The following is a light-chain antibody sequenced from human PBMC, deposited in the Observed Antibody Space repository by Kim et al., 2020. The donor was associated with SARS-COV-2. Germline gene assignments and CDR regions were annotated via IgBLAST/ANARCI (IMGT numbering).Light chain of an antibody. Sequence: CPGERAHHSCRARQSISNSLAWYQQKPGQAPRLRSYGASTRAIGIPARFSGGGSGTEFTLTISSLQSEDFAVYYCQQYYNWPPLTFGGGTKVDIK. CDR3: QQYYNWPPLT. J-gene: IGKJ4*01. CDR2: GAS. CDR1: QSISNS. V-gene: IGKV3-15*01.